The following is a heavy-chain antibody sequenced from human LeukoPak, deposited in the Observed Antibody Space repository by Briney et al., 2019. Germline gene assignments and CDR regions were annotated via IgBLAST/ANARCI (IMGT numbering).Heavy chain of an antibody. Sequence: ASETLSLTCTVSGYSISSGYYWGWIRQPPGKGLEWIGSIYHSGSTYYNPSLKSRVTISVDTSKNQFSLKLSSVTAADTAVYYCARGHDSSGYYFQNWGQGTMVTVSS. CDR2: IYHSGST. J-gene: IGHJ3*01. V-gene: IGHV4-38-2*02. CDR3: ARGHDSSGYYFQN. CDR1: GYSISSGYY. D-gene: IGHD3-22*01.